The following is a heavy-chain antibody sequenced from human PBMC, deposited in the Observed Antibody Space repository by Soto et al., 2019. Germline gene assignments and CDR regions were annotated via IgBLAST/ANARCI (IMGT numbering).Heavy chain of an antibody. CDR2: IRQDESEK. J-gene: IGHJ4*02. D-gene: IGHD1-26*01. Sequence: EVQLVESGGGLVQPGGSLRLSCAVSGLTFSDYWMSWVRQAPGKGLEWVANIRQDESEKNYADSVKSRFTISRDNAKSSVYLQMNSLRAEDTAVYYCTNDKFSGSYYVRGLTYYFEYWGQGTLVTVSS. V-gene: IGHV3-7*03. CDR1: GLTFSDYW. CDR3: TNDKFSGSYYVRGLTYYFEY.